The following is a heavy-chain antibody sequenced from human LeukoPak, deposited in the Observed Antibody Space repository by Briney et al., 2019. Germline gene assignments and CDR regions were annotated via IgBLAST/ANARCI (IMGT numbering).Heavy chain of an antibody. CDR2: IIPIFGTA. Sequence: GSSVKVSCKASGGTFSSYAISWVRQAPGQGLEWMGGIIPIFGTANYAQKFQGRVAITADKSTSTAYMELSSLRSEDTAVYYCARTFYGDYVASEWGQGTLVTVSS. CDR3: ARTFYGDYVASE. D-gene: IGHD4-17*01. V-gene: IGHV1-69*06. CDR1: GGTFSSYA. J-gene: IGHJ4*02.